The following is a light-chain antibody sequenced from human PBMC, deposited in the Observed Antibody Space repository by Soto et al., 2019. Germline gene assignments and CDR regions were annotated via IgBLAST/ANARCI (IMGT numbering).Light chain of an antibody. CDR1: QSVSNNY. Sequence: EILLTQSPGTLSLSPGERATLSCRASQSVSNNYLAWYQQKPGQAPRLLIYGASNGATGIPDSFSGSASGTDFPLTISRLAPEDSAVYYCQQYGSPGTFGHGTKVDIK. CDR2: GAS. CDR3: QQYGSPGT. J-gene: IGKJ1*01. V-gene: IGKV3-20*01.